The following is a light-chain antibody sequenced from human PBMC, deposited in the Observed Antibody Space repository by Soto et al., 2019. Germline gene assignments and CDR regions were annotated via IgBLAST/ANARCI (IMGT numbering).Light chain of an antibody. CDR1: SSKFGANFD. CDR2: RNN. J-gene: IGLJ2*01. V-gene: IGLV1-40*01. Sequence: QSVLTQPPSLSGAPGQRVTIPCTESSSKFGANFDVHWYQQLPGTAPKLLIYRNNNRAAGVPDRFSGSRSGTSASLAITGLQAEDEADYYCQSFDGTLSDVGFGGGTKLTVL. CDR3: QSFDGTLSDVG.